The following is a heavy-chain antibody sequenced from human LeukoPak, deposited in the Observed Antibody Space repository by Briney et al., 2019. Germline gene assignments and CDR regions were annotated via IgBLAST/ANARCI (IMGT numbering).Heavy chain of an antibody. CDR3: ARSRPGWDADY. CDR1: GYSITSGYY. J-gene: IGHJ4*02. D-gene: IGHD3-9*01. Sequence: PSETLSLTCTVSGYSITSGYYWGCIRQPPGKGLEWIGSIYHGGSAFFNPSLKSRVTISEDTSKNQFSLKLTSVTAADTAVYYCARSRPGWDADYWGQGTLVTVSS. CDR2: IYHGGSA. V-gene: IGHV4-38-2*02.